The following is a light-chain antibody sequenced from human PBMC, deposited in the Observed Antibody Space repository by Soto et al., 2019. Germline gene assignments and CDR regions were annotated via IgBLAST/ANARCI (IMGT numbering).Light chain of an antibody. CDR1: SSDVGGYNY. J-gene: IGLJ1*01. CDR3: SSYTSRSTLDYV. V-gene: IGLV2-14*01. CDR2: EVS. Sequence: QSALTQPASVSGSPGQSITISCTGTSSDVGGYNYVSWYQQHPGKAPKLMIYEVSNRPSGVSNRFSGSKSGNTASLTISGRQAEDEADYDCSSYTSRSTLDYVFGSGTKVTVI.